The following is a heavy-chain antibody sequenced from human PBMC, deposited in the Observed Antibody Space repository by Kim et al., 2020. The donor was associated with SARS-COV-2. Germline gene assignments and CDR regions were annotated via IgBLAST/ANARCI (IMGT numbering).Heavy chain of an antibody. D-gene: IGHD2-8*01. CDR2: IYPGDSDT. V-gene: IGHV5-51*01. CDR1: GYSFISYW. J-gene: IGHJ3*02. CDR3: ARILGYCTNGVCHFDAFDI. Sequence: GESLKISCKGSGYSFISYWIGWVRQMPGKGLEWMGIIYPGDSDTRYSPSFQGQVTISADKSISTAYLQWSSLKASDTAMYYCARILGYCTNGVCHFDAFDIWGQGTMVTVSS.